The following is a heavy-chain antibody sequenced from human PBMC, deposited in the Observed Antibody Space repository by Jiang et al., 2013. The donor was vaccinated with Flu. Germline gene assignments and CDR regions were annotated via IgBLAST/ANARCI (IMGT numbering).Heavy chain of an antibody. CDR3: TGTTIIPHDTDYYGIDV. V-gene: IGHV4-59*08. Sequence: GPGLVKPSETLSLTCTVSGGSISRYYWSWIRQSPGKGLEYIGNIYYSPTTKRGMPIYNPSLKSRLTISVDTSKNQFSLGLTAVTAADTAVYYCTGTTIIPHDTDYYGIDVWGKGTTVTVSS. CDR1: GGSISRYY. D-gene: IGHD1-26*01. J-gene: IGHJ6*04. CDR2: IYYSPTT.